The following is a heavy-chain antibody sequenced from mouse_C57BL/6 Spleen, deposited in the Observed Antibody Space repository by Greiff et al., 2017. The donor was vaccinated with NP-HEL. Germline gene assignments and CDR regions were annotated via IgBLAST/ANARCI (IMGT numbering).Heavy chain of an antibody. CDR3: ARDAAYYSYYYAMDY. V-gene: IGHV1-81*01. CDR1: GYTFTSYG. J-gene: IGHJ4*01. Sequence: VQLQQSGAELARPGASVKLSCKASGYTFTSYGISWVKQRTGQGLEWIGELYPRSGNTYYNEKFKCKATLTSDTSSSTAYMQLSSLTSEDSAIYFCARDAAYYSYYYAMDYWGQGTSVTVSS. D-gene: IGHD2-12*01. CDR2: LYPRSGNT.